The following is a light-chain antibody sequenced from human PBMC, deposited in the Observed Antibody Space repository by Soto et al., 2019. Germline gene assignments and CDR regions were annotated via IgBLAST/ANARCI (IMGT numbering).Light chain of an antibody. Sequence: QSVLTQPASVSGSPGQSITISCGGTSSDVGAYIYVSWYQQYPGKAPKPIIYEVNNRPSGVSGRFSGSKSDTTAYLTISGLQAEDEADYYCSSYTSSSTTYVFGTGTKVTVL. V-gene: IGLV2-14*03. CDR2: EVN. CDR3: SSYTSSSTTYV. J-gene: IGLJ1*01. CDR1: SSDVGAYIY.